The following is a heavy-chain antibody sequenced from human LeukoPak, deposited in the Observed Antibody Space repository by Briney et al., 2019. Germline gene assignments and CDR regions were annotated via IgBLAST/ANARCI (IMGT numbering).Heavy chain of an antibody. CDR1: GGSIRSYF. V-gene: IGHV4-59*01. J-gene: IGHJ4*02. D-gene: IGHD6-13*01. CDR2: IYYTGNT. CDR3: ARFSTIWYLGEY. Sequence: SETLSLTCTVSGGSIRSYFWSRIRQPPGKGLEWIGYIYYTGNTNYNPSLKSRVTISIDTSKNQFSLKLTSVTAADTAVYYCARFSTIWYLGEYWGQGTLVTVSS.